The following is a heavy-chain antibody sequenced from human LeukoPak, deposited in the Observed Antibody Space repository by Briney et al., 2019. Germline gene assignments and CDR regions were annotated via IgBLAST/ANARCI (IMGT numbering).Heavy chain of an antibody. CDR1: GGSFSGYY. V-gene: IGHV4-34*01. D-gene: IGHD3-22*01. Sequence: PSETLPLTCAVYGGSFSGYYWSWIRQPPGKGLEWIGEINHSGTTNYNSSLKSRVTISVDRSKNQFSLKLSSVTATDTAVYYCARGLDYYDSSGYRLPALGYWGQGTLVTVSS. CDR3: ARGLDYYDSSGYRLPALGY. J-gene: IGHJ4*02. CDR2: INHSGTT.